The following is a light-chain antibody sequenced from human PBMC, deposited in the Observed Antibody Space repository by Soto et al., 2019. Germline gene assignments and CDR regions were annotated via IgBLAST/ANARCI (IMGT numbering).Light chain of an antibody. V-gene: IGLV3-25*03. Sequence: SYELTQPPSVSVSPGQTARITCSGDALPKQYAYWYQQKPGQAPMLVIYKDSERPSGIPERFSGSSSGTTVTLTISGVQAEDEADYYCQSADSSRRVFGTGTNFTVL. CDR2: KDS. CDR3: QSADSSRRV. CDR1: ALPKQY. J-gene: IGLJ1*01.